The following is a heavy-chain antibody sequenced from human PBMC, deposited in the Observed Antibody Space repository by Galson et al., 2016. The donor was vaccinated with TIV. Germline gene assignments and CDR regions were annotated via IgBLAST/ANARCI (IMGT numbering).Heavy chain of an antibody. V-gene: IGHV1-18*01. CDR1: GYTFTNYG. D-gene: IGHD4-11*01. J-gene: IGHJ4*02. Sequence: SVKVSCKASGYTFTNYGINWVRQAPGQGLEWMGWISPKNGYTKYAQNLQGRVTLTTDTSMTTAFLDLRRLRSDDTAVYYCARARYSYYHNALELDYLSQGSLVTVCS. CDR2: ISPKNGYT. CDR3: ARARYSYYHNALELDY.